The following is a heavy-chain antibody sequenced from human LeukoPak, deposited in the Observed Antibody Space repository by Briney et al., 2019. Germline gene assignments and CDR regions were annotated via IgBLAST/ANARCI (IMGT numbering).Heavy chain of an antibody. CDR2: IYYNGST. D-gene: IGHD4-17*01. CDR1: GGSISSYY. J-gene: IGHJ5*02. Sequence: SETLSLTCTVSGGSISSYYWSWIRQPPGKGLEWIGYIYYNGSTNYNPSLKSRVTISVDTSKNQFSLKLSSVTAADTAVYYCARDYGDYGWFDPWGQGTLVTVSS. CDR3: ARDYGDYGWFDP. V-gene: IGHV4-59*01.